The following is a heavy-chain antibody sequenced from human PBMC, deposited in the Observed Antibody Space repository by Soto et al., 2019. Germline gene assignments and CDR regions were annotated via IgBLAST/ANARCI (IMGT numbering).Heavy chain of an antibody. CDR3: ARLSRVHDAFDI. CDR2: IYYSGST. Sequence: QVQLQESGPGLVKPSETLSLTCTVSGGSISSYYWSWIRQPPGKGLEWIGYIYYSGSTNYNPSLKSRVTISVDTSKNQFSLKLSSVTAADTAVYYCARLSRVHDAFDIWGQGTMVTVSS. J-gene: IGHJ3*02. V-gene: IGHV4-59*01. CDR1: GGSISSYY. D-gene: IGHD1-1*01.